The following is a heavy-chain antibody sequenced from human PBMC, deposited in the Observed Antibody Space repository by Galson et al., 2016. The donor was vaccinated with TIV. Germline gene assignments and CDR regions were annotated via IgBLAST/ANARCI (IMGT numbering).Heavy chain of an antibody. CDR1: GYSFANYW. CDR3: ATFLGSGSSYKAYFDH. Sequence: QSGAEVKKPGESLRISCRGSGYSFANYWISWVRQMPGKGLEWLGRLDPSDSYANYTASFQGRITISVDKSINTAYLQWSSLKASDTAMYFCATFLGSGSSYKAYFDHWGQGALVTVSS. D-gene: IGHD3-10*01. V-gene: IGHV5-10-1*01. J-gene: IGHJ4*02. CDR2: LDPSDSYA.